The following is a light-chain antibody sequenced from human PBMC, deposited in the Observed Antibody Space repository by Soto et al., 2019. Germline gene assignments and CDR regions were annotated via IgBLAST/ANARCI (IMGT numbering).Light chain of an antibody. CDR3: QKYNSAPRT. J-gene: IGKJ1*01. CDR1: HGISNY. V-gene: IGKV1-27*01. CDR2: AAS. Sequence: DIQMTQSPSSLSASVGDRVTITCRASHGISNYLAWYQQKPGKVPKLLIYAASTLQSGVTSRFSGSGSGTDFTLTISSLQPEDVATYYCQKYNSAPRTFGQGTKVDIK.